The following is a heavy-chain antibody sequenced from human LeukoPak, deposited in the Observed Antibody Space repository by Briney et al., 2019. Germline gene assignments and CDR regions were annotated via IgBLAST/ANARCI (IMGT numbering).Heavy chain of an antibody. D-gene: IGHD3-3*01. V-gene: IGHV3-30*04. Sequence: GGSLRLSCAASGFTFSSYAMHWVRQAPGKGLEWVAVISYDGSNKYYADSVKGRFTISRDNSKNTLYLQMNSLRAEDTAVYYCARDQYYDFWSGHRTFDYWGQGTLVIVSS. CDR3: ARDQYYDFWSGHRTFDY. CDR2: ISYDGSNK. CDR1: GFTFSSYA. J-gene: IGHJ4*02.